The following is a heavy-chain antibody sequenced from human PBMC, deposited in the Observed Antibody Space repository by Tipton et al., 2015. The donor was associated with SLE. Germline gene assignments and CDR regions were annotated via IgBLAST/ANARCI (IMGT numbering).Heavy chain of an antibody. V-gene: IGHV4-38-2*02. CDR1: GYSISSGYF. CDR2: SFQSGST. D-gene: IGHD6-13*01. J-gene: IGHJ4*02. Sequence: TLFLTCTVSGYSISSGYFWWGIRQAPGKKLEEMAGSFQSGSTYHNPPLNSRVTTSADKTKNQFTRTLSSATAADTAEYYCARGTIEAAGAYGVTREFDYWGQQILLTVSS. CDR3: ARGTIEAAGAYGVTREFDY.